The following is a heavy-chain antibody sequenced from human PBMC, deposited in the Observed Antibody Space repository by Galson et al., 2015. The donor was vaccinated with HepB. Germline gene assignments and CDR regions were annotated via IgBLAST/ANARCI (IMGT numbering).Heavy chain of an antibody. D-gene: IGHD2-15*01. J-gene: IGHJ4*02. Sequence: SLRLSCAASGFTFSSYAMHWVRQAPGKGLEWVAVLSYDGRNKNYADSVKGRFTISRDNSKNTLYLQMNSLRAEDTAVYFCARKALYCSGGSCYDYWGQGTLVTVSS. CDR2: LSYDGRNK. V-gene: IGHV3-30*04. CDR1: GFTFSSYA. CDR3: ARKALYCSGGSCYDY.